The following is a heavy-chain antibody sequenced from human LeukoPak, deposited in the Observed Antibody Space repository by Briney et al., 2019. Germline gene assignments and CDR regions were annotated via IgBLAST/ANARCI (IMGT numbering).Heavy chain of an antibody. Sequence: GASLRISCEGSGYSFTSYWIGWVRQMPGKGLEWMGIIYPGDSATRNSPSFQGQVTISADKSISTAYLQWSSLKASDTAMYYCARRYSDSWYVFDYWGQGTLVIVSS. CDR3: ARRYSDSWYVFDY. J-gene: IGHJ4*02. D-gene: IGHD6-13*01. CDR1: GYSFTSYW. V-gene: IGHV5-51*01. CDR2: IYPGDSAT.